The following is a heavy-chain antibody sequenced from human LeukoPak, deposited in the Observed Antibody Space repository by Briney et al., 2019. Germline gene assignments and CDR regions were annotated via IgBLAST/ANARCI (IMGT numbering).Heavy chain of an antibody. CDR2: ISSNGGST. V-gene: IGHV3-64*01. CDR3: ARDGVITIFGAGYYYYMDV. D-gene: IGHD3-3*01. Sequence: GGSLRLSCADSGFTFSSYAMHWVRQAPGKGLECVSAISSNGGSTYYANSVKGRFTISRDNSKNTLYLQMGSLRAEDMAVYYCARDGVITIFGAGYYYYMDVWGKGTTVTVSS. J-gene: IGHJ6*03. CDR1: GFTFSSYA.